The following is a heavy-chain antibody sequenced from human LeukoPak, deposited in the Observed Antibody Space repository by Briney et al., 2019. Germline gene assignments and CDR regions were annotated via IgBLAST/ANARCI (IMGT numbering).Heavy chain of an antibody. CDR2: IRAYNGNT. Sequence: GASVKVSCKASGYTFTSYGISWVRQAPGHGREWMGWIRAYNGNTNYAQMLQGRVTMTTDTSTSTAYMELRSLRSDDTAVYYCARDRNNYDFWSGYFTVGEDYFDYWGQGTLVTVSS. CDR1: GYTFTSYG. CDR3: ARDRNNYDFWSGYFTVGEDYFDY. D-gene: IGHD3-3*01. V-gene: IGHV1-18*01. J-gene: IGHJ4*02.